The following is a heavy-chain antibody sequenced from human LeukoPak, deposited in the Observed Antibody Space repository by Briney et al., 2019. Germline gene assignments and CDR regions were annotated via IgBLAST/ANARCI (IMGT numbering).Heavy chain of an antibody. V-gene: IGHV3-30*02. CDR3: AKDGGQWLILDY. D-gene: IGHD6-19*01. Sequence: GGSLRLSCAASGFTFSSYGMHWVRQAPGKGLEWVAFIWYDGSNKYYADSVKGRFTISRDNSKNTLYLQMNSLRAGDTAVYYCAKDGGQWLILDYWGQGTLVTVSS. J-gene: IGHJ4*02. CDR2: IWYDGSNK. CDR1: GFTFSSYG.